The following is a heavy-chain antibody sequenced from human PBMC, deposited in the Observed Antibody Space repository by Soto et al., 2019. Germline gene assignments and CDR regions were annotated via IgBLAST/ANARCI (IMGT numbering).Heavy chain of an antibody. J-gene: IGHJ4*02. D-gene: IGHD1-26*01. CDR1: GFTFSSYG. CDR3: AKDLGDQGY. Sequence: QVQLVESGGGVVQPGRSLRLSCAASGFTFSSYGMHWVRQAPGKGLEWVAVISYDGSNKYYADSVKGRFTISRDNSKNTLYLQINSLRAEDTAVYYCAKDLGDQGYWGQGTLVTVSS. CDR2: ISYDGSNK. V-gene: IGHV3-30*18.